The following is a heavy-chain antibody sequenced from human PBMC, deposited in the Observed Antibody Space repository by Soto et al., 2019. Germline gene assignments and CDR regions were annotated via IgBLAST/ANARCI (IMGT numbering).Heavy chain of an antibody. Sequence: GGSLRLSCSASGFTFSSYAMHWVRQAPGKGLEYVSAISSNGGSTYYADSVKGRFTISRDNSKNTLYLQMSRLRAEDAAVYYGVKDLRLGAAAGTDAFDIWGQGTMVTVSS. CDR2: ISSNGGST. CDR1: GFTFSSYA. J-gene: IGHJ3*02. V-gene: IGHV3-64D*06. CDR3: VKDLRLGAAAGTDAFDI. D-gene: IGHD6-13*01.